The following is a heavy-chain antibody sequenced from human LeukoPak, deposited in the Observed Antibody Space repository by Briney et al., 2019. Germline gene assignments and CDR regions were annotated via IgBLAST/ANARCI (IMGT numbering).Heavy chain of an antibody. D-gene: IGHD6-13*01. CDR2: IYYSGST. V-gene: IGHV4-59*01. CDR1: GGSIRSYY. Sequence: SETLSLTCTVSGGSIRSYYWSWIRQPPGKGLKWSGYIYYSGSTNYNPSLKSRVTISVDTSKNQFSLKLSSVTAADTAVYYCARDYSSRGDWFDPWGQGTLVTVSS. J-gene: IGHJ5*02. CDR3: ARDYSSRGDWFDP.